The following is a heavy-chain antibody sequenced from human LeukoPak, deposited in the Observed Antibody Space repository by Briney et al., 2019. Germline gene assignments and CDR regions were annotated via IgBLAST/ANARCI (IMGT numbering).Heavy chain of an antibody. CDR1: GGSINNYY. J-gene: IGHJ4*02. CDR2: IYFTGGT. CDR3: ARGGGLFDY. Sequence: SETLSLTCNVSGGSINNYYSSWLRQPPGKGLEWIGYIYFTGGTNYNPSLKSRVTMSIDTSKNQFSLKLNSVTAADTAFYYCARGGGLFDYWGQGSLVTVSS. V-gene: IGHV4-59*01. D-gene: IGHD3-10*01.